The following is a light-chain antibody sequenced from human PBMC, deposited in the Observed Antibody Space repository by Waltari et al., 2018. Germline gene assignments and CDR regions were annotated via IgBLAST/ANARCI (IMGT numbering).Light chain of an antibody. CDR3: QQRSNWPIT. J-gene: IGKJ5*01. Sequence: PATLSLSPGERATLSCRASQSVSSYLAWYQQKPGQAPRLLIYDASNRATGIPARFSGSGSGTDFTLTISSLEPEDFAVYYCQQRSNWPITFGQGTRLEIK. CDR2: DAS. V-gene: IGKV3-11*01. CDR1: QSVSSY.